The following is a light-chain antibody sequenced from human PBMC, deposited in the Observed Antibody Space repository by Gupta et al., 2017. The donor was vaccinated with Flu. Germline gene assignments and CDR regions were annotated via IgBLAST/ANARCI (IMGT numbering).Light chain of an antibody. CDR3: QQSYGTPLT. V-gene: IGKV1-39*01. CDR1: QSIISY. CDR2: AAS. Sequence: GDRVTITCRASQSIISYLNWYQQKPGTAPKLLIYAASSLQSGVPSRFSGSGSGTDFTLTISSLQPEDVATYYCQQSYGTPLTFGQGTKLAIK. J-gene: IGKJ2*01.